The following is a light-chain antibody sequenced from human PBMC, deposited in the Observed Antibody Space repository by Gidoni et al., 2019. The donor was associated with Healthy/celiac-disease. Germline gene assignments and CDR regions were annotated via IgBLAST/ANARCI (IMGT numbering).Light chain of an antibody. Sequence: SYELTQPLSVSVALGQTARITCGGNNIGSKNVHWYQQKPGQAPVLVIYRDSNRPSGIPERFSGSNSGNTATLTISRAQAGDEADYYCQVWDSSTASGVFGGGIKLTVL. V-gene: IGLV3-9*01. CDR3: QVWDSSTASGV. CDR1: NIGSKN. J-gene: IGLJ3*02. CDR2: RDS.